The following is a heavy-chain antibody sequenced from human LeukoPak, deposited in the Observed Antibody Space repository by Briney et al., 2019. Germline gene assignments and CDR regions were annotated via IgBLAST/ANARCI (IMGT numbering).Heavy chain of an antibody. CDR2: IYYSGTT. CDR3: ARGQWLVHGVDY. CDR1: GGSISSSNYY. D-gene: IGHD6-19*01. Sequence: TSETLSLTCTVSGGSISSSNYYWGWIRQPPGKGLQWIGTIYYSGTTYYNPSLKSRVTISVDTSKNQFSLKLTSVTAADTAVYYCARGQWLVHGVDYWGQGTLVTVSS. V-gene: IGHV4-39*07. J-gene: IGHJ4*02.